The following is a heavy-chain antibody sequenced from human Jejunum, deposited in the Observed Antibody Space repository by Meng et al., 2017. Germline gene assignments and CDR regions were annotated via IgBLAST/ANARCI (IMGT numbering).Heavy chain of an antibody. D-gene: IGHD2-8*01. Sequence: GGSLRLSCAASGFTFSSYAVNWVRQAPGKGLEWVSGITPSGDRPIYADSVKGRFTVSRANSKNTVYLQMNSLRADDTAVYYCAKRYCSDGACRGFDNWGQGTLVTVSS. CDR1: GFTFSSYA. CDR2: ITPSGDRP. CDR3: AKRYCSDGACRGFDN. J-gene: IGHJ4*02. V-gene: IGHV3-23*01.